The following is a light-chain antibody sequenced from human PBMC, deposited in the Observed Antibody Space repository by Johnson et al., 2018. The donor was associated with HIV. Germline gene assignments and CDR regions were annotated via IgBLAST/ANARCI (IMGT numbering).Light chain of an antibody. CDR3: GTWNSRLSVGHV. Sequence: QSVLTQPPSVSAAPGQKVTISCSGSSSSIGNNYVSWYQQLPGTAPKLLIYDNNKRPSGIPDRISGSKSGPSATLGITGLQTGDEADYYWGTWNSRLSVGHVFGTGTKVTVL. CDR2: DNN. V-gene: IGLV1-51*01. J-gene: IGLJ1*01. CDR1: SSSIGNNY.